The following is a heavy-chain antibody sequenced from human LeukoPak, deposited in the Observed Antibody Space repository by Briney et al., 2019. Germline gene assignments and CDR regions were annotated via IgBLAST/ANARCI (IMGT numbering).Heavy chain of an antibody. V-gene: IGHV4-59*01. CDR2: IFYSGST. CDR1: GGSISSYY. D-gene: IGHD2/OR15-2a*01. CDR3: ATLSWGSFDY. J-gene: IGHJ4*02. Sequence: PETLSLTCTVSGGSISSYYWSWIRQPPGEGLEWIGYIFYSGSTNYNPSLKSRVTISVDTSKNQFSLKLSSVTAADTAVYYCATLSWGSFDYWGQGTLVTVSS.